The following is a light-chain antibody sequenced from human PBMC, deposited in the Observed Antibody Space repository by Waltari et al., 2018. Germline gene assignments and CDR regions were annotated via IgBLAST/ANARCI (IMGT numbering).Light chain of an antibody. CDR3: QQSYSILRT. CDR1: QNIDTS. CDR2: AAS. J-gene: IGKJ1*01. Sequence: DIQMTQSPSSLSASVRDRVTIPCRASQNIDTSLNWYQQQPGKAPNLLSYAASRLETGVPSRFSGSGSGTDVTLTITSLQPVDFATYECQQSYSILRTFGQGTKLGI. V-gene: IGKV1-39*01.